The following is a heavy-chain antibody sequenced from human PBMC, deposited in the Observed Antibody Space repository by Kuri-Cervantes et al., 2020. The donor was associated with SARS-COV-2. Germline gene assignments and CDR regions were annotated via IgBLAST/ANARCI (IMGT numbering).Heavy chain of an antibody. CDR1: GFTFSSYG. J-gene: IGHJ4*02. D-gene: IGHD5-18*01. CDR3: AKDRTDTAMFDSYYFDY. V-gene: IGHV3-30*02. Sequence: GGSLRLSCAASGFTFSSYGMHWVRQAPGKGLEWVAFIRYDGSNKYYADSVKGRFTISRDNSKNTLYLQMNSLRAEDTAVYYCAKDRTDTAMFDSYYFDYWGQGTLVTVSS. CDR2: IRYDGSNK.